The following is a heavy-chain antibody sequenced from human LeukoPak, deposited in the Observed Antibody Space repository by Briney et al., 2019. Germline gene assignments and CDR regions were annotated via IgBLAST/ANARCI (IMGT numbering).Heavy chain of an antibody. V-gene: IGHV4-4*07. J-gene: IGHJ4*02. CDR3: ARDTSRYDFWSGYYFDY. Sequence: PSETLSLTCTVSGGSISSYYWSWIRQPAGKGLEGIGRIYTSGSTNYNPSLKSRVTMSVDTSKNQFSLKLSSVTAADTAVYYCARDTSRYDFWSGYYFDYWGQGTLVTVSS. D-gene: IGHD3-3*01. CDR1: GGSISSYY. CDR2: IYTSGST.